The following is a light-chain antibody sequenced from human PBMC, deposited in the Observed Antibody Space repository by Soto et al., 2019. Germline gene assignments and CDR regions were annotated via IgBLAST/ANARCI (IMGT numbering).Light chain of an antibody. V-gene: IGKV3-20*01. CDR2: GAS. J-gene: IGKJ2*01. CDR1: QSLDSTY. CDR3: QRSGSAPPYI. Sequence: EVVLTQSPGTLSLSPGERATLSCRASQSLDSTYLAWYQQKPGQSPRLVIYGASRRATGIPDSFSGSGSGTDFTLTIGRLEPEDFGVYYCQRSGSAPPYIFGAGTRLDI.